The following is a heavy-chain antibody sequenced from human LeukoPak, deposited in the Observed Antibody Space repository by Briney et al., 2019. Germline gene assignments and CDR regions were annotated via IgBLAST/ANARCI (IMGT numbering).Heavy chain of an antibody. D-gene: IGHD3-9*01. J-gene: IGHJ4*02. Sequence: GASVKVSCKASGFTFTSSAVQWVRQARGQRLEWIGWIVVGSGNTNYAQKFQERVTITRDMSTSTAYMELSSLRSEDTAVYYCAAWAHYDILTGYYYFDYWGQGTLVTVSP. V-gene: IGHV1-58*01. CDR1: GFTFTSSA. CDR2: IVVGSGNT. CDR3: AAWAHYDILTGYYYFDY.